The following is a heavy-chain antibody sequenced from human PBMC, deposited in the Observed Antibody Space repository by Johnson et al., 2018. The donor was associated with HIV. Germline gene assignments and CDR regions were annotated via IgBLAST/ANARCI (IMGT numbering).Heavy chain of an antibody. D-gene: IGHD3-22*01. CDR2: ISHDVNNK. CDR3: AIVVIRGDAFDL. V-gene: IGHV3-30-3*01. J-gene: IGHJ3*01. CDR1: GFTFSSYA. Sequence: QVQLVESGGGVVQPGRSLRLSCAASGFTFSSYAVHWVRQAPGKGLEWVAVISHDVNNKFSADSVKGRFTISRDNAKNTLFLQMNSLRAEDTAVYYCAIVVIRGDAFDLWGQGTTVTVSS.